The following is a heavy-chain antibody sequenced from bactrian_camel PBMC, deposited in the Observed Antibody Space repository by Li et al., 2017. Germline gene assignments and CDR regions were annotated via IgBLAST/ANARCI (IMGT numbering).Heavy chain of an antibody. D-gene: IGHD5*01. V-gene: IGHV3S53*01. CDR1: GYSYSSYS. J-gene: IGHJ4*01. CDR3: AFNTFCGSSNWGARASYAY. Sequence: VQLVESGGGSVQAGESLRLSCVDSGYSYSSYSWGWFRQTSGGEREGVAHITSDGSTSYADSVKGRFTISKDNAKNTLYLEMNSLKPEDTAMYYCAFNTFCGSSNWGARASYAYWGQGTQVTVS. CDR2: ITSDGST.